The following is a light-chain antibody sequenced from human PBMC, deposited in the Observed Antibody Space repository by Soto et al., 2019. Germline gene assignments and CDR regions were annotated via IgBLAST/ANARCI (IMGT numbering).Light chain of an antibody. J-gene: IGKJ2*01. CDR1: QSVSSN. V-gene: IGKV3-15*01. Sequence: EIVMTQSPATLSVSPEERATLSCRASQSVSSNLAWYQQKPGQAPRLLIYGASTRATGIPARFRGRGSGTEFTLTISSLQSEDFAVDYCQQYNNWPPYTFGQGTKLEIK. CDR2: GAS. CDR3: QQYNNWPPYT.